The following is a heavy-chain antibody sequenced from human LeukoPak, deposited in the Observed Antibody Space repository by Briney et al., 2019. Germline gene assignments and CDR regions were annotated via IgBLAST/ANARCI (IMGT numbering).Heavy chain of an antibody. J-gene: IGHJ4*02. CDR1: GGSFSGYY. Sequence: SETLSLTRAVYGGSFSGYYWSWIRQPPGKGLEWIGEINHSGSTNYNPSLKSRVTISVDTSKNQFSLKLSSVTAADTAVYYCATGTPAMVKSFDYWGQGTLVTVSS. V-gene: IGHV4-34*01. CDR2: INHSGST. D-gene: IGHD5-18*01. CDR3: ATGTPAMVKSFDY.